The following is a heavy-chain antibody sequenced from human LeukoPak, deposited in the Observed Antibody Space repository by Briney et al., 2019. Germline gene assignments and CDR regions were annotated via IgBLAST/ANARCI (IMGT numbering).Heavy chain of an antibody. V-gene: IGHV1-2*02. J-gene: IGHJ5*02. CDR2: INPTSGNT. D-gene: IGHD5-12*01. Sequence: ASVKVSCKASGFTFTDYYIHWVRQAPGQGLEWMGWINPTSGNTNSAQKFQGRVTMTRDTSISTAYVELTSLRSDDTAVYCCARARRDIGYDGWFDPWGQGTLVTVSS. CDR1: GFTFTDYY. CDR3: ARARRDIGYDGWFDP.